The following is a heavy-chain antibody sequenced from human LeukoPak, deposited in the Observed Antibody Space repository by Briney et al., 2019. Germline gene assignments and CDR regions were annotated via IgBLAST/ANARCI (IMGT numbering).Heavy chain of an antibody. CDR1: GGSISSYY. CDR2: IYYSGST. V-gene: IGHV4-59*01. J-gene: IGHJ4*02. D-gene: IGHD3-22*01. CDR3: ARVPYYDSSGYYYFDY. Sequence: SETLSLTCTVSGGSISSYYWSWIRQPPGKGLEWIGYIYYSGSTNYNPSLKSRVTISVDTYKNQFSLKLSSVTAADTAVYYCARVPYYDSSGYYYFDYWGQGTLVTVSS.